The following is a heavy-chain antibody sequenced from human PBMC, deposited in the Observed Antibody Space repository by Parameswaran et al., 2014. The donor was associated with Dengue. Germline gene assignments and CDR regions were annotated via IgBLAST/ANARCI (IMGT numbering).Heavy chain of an antibody. J-gene: IGHJ3*02. Sequence: WIRQPPGKGLEYVSAISSNGGSTYYADSVKGRFTISRDNSKNTLYLQMSSLRAEDTAVYYCAKNVVVVAASDAFDIWGQGTMVTVSS. CDR3: AKNVVVVAASDAFDI. D-gene: IGHD2-15*01. V-gene: IGHV3-64D*06. CDR2: ISSNGGST.